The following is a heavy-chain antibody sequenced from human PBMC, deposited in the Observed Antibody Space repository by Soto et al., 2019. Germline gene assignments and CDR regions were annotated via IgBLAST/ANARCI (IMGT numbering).Heavy chain of an antibody. V-gene: IGHV3-23*01. Sequence: EVQMLESGGGLVQPGGSLRLSCAASGFRFSNYAMSWVRQAPGKGLEWVSAVGPGGENTAYADPVKGRFTISRDNSKNILDLQMTSLRAEDTAVYYCAKRDVLGPVEVLQFLIDSWGQGTLVTVSS. D-gene: IGHD2-2*01. CDR3: AKRDVLGPVEVLQFLIDS. J-gene: IGHJ4*02. CDR1: GFRFSNYA. CDR2: VGPGGENT.